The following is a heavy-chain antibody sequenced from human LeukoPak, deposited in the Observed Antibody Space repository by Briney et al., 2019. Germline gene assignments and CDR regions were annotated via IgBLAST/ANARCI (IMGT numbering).Heavy chain of an antibody. CDR3: AGGLGRITIFGVVTRKYNWFDP. Sequence: ASVKVSCKASGYTFTSYDINWVRQAPGQGLEWMGWMNPNSGNTGYAQKFQGRVTMTRNTSISTAYMELSSLRSEDTAVYYCAGGLGRITIFGVVTRKYNWFDPWGQGTLVTVSS. D-gene: IGHD3-3*01. CDR2: MNPNSGNT. J-gene: IGHJ5*02. CDR1: GYTFTSYD. V-gene: IGHV1-8*01.